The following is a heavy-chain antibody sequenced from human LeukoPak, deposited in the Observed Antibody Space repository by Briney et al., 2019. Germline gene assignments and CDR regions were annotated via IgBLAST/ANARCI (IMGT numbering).Heavy chain of an antibody. CDR3: AKGYNYYDSTAYFDY. CDR2: ISYDGSNK. D-gene: IGHD3-22*01. J-gene: IGHJ4*02. Sequence: GGSLRLSCAASGFTFSSYGMHWVRQAPGKGLEWVAVISYDGSNKYYADSVKGRFTISRDNAKNSLYLQMNSLRAEDTALYYCAKGYNYYDSTAYFDYWGQGTLVTVSS. CDR1: GFTFSSYG. V-gene: IGHV3-30*18.